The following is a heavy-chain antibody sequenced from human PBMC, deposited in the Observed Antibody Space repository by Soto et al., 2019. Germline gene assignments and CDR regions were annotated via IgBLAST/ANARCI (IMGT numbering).Heavy chain of an antibody. CDR2: IYYSGST. CDR1: GGSISSSSYY. D-gene: IGHD3-22*01. J-gene: IGHJ5*02. Sequence: QLQLQESGPGLVKPSETLSLTCTVSGGSISSSSYYWGWIRQPPGKGLEWIGSIYYSGSTYYNPSLKSRVTISVHAPKHQSALKLRCVTAADTAVYYRARLGDSRGPHGDDPRGQGTLVTVSS. CDR3: ARLGDSRGPHGDDP. V-gene: IGHV4-39*01.